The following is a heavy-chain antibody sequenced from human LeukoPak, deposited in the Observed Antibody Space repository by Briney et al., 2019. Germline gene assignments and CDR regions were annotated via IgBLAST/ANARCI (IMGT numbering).Heavy chain of an antibody. CDR2: INEDGSEK. J-gene: IGHJ4*02. V-gene: IGHV3-7*05. D-gene: IGHD3-3*01. CDR1: GFTFSSYW. CDR3: ARDGPHYDFWSGPAY. Sequence: GGSLRLSCAASGFTFSSYWMSWVRQAPGKGLEWVANINEDGSEKYYVDSVKGRFTISRDNAKNSPYLQMDSLRAEDTAVYYCARDGPHYDFWSGPAYWGQGTLITVSP.